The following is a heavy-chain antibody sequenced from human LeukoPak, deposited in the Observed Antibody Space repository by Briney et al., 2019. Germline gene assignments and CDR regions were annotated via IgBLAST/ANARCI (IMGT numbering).Heavy chain of an antibody. CDR1: GGSISSGGYY. D-gene: IGHD3-10*01. Sequence: SQTLSLACTVSGGSISSGGYYWGWIRQHPGKGREWIGYIYYSGSTYYNPSLKSRVTISVDTSKNQFSLKLSSVTAADTAVYYCARRIPSGSSRADAFDIWGQGTMVTVSS. V-gene: IGHV4-31*03. J-gene: IGHJ3*02. CDR3: ARRIPSGSSRADAFDI. CDR2: IYYSGST.